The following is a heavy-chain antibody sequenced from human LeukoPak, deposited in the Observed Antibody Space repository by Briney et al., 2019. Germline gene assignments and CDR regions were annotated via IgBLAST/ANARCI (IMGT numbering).Heavy chain of an antibody. V-gene: IGHV1-46*01. CDR1: GYTFTSYY. Sequence: ASVRVSCKASGYTFTSYYMYWVRQAPGQGLEWMGIINPSGGSTTYAQKFQGRATMTRDTSTSTVYMEMTSLRSEDTAVYYCARRGYSYDNDYWGQGTLVTVSS. D-gene: IGHD5-18*01. CDR2: INPSGGST. J-gene: IGHJ4*02. CDR3: ARRGYSYDNDY.